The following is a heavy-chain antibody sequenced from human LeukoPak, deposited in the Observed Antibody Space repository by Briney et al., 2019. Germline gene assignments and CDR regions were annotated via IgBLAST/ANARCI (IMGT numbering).Heavy chain of an antibody. CDR1: LDSTTSNF. CDR3: AREILGGSNPGAY. CDR2: IHRSGSP. V-gene: IGHV4-4*02. J-gene: IGHJ4*02. Sequence: SETLSLTCTVSLDSTTSNFWSWVRQPPGKGLEWIGEIHRSGSPNYNPSLQSRVTISIDRSRNQIVLELSSVTAADTAVYYCAREILGGSNPGAYWGQGILVTVSS. D-gene: IGHD4/OR15-4a*01.